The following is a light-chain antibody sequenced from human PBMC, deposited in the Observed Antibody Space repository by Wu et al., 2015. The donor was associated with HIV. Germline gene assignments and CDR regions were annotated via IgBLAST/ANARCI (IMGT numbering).Light chain of an antibody. Sequence: IQLTQSPSSLSASVGDRVTITCRASQAISTYLAWYQQKPGEAPKLLIYGASNLQSGVPSRFSGSGSGIDFTLTISSLQPEDFATYYCQQHDTYPLFTFGPGTKVDIE. CDR1: QAISTY. CDR2: GAS. J-gene: IGKJ3*01. CDR3: QQHDTYPLFT. V-gene: IGKV1-9*01.